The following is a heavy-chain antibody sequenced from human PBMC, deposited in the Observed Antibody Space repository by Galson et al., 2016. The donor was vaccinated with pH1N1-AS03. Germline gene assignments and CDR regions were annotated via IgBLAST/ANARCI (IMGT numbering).Heavy chain of an antibody. V-gene: IGHV1-69*13. J-gene: IGHJ1*01. CDR2: IIPIFGKP. CDR3: ARDGPGIVRANAH. CDR1: GDSFSSYA. D-gene: IGHD1-14*01. Sequence: SVKVSCKASGDSFSSYAFTWVRLAPGQGLEWMGGIIPIFGKPQYAQEFQGRVTITADESTTTVYVDLSSLISDDTAMYYCARDGPGIVRANAHWGQGTLVTVSS.